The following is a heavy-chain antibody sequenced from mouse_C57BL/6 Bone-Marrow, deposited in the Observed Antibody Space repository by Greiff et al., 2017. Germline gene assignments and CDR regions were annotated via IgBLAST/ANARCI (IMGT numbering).Heavy chain of an antibody. D-gene: IGHD2-5*01. CDR3: AIDSNYAFDY. V-gene: IGHV1-26*01. J-gene: IGHJ2*01. CDR1: GYTFTDYY. CDR2: IYPNNGGT. Sequence: EVQLQQSGPELVKPGASVKISCKASGYTFTDYYMNWVKQSHGQSLEWIGDIYPNNGGTNYNQKFKGKATLTVDTSSSTAYMQLRSLPSEDAAVYCCAIDSNYAFDYWGQGTTLTVSS.